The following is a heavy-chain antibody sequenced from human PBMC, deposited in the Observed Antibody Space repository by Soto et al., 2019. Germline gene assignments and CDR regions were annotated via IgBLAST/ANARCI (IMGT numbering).Heavy chain of an antibody. CDR1: GFTFSSYA. V-gene: IGHV3-30*04. J-gene: IGHJ3*02. CDR2: IINDGSEK. CDR3: ARDDIGAPNAFDM. Sequence: GGSLRLSCAASGFTFSSYAMYWVRQAPGKGLEWVAVIINDGSEKNHADSVRDRFTISRDNSKNTLYLQMDSLRAGDTALYYCARDDIGAPNAFDMWGQGTMVTVSS. D-gene: IGHD2-15*01.